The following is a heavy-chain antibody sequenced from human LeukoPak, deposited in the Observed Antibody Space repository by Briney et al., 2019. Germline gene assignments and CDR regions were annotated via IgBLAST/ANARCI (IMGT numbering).Heavy chain of an antibody. J-gene: IGHJ4*02. V-gene: IGHV1-69*05. D-gene: IGHD3-3*01. Sequence: SVKVSCKASGGTSSSYAISWVRQAPGQGLEWMGRIIPAFGTPNYAQNFQGRVTITTDESGTTAYMELRSLRSEDTAVYYCVRMKYYDLWSGDDYWGQGTLVTVSS. CDR3: VRMKYYDLWSGDDY. CDR1: GGTSSSYA. CDR2: IIPAFGTP.